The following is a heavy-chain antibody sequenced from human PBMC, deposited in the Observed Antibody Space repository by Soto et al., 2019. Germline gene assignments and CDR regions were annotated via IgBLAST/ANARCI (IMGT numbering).Heavy chain of an antibody. D-gene: IGHD3-3*01. V-gene: IGHV1-69*01. J-gene: IGHJ2*01. Sequence: QVQLVQSGAEVKKPGSSVKVSCKASGGTFSSYAISWVRQAPGQGLEWMGGIIPIFGTANYAQKFQGRVTITADEPTSTAYMEMSSLRSEDTAVYYCARDGPNYDFWSGYYDDWYFDLWGRGTLVTVSS. CDR1: GGTFSSYA. CDR3: ARDGPNYDFWSGYYDDWYFDL. CDR2: IIPIFGTA.